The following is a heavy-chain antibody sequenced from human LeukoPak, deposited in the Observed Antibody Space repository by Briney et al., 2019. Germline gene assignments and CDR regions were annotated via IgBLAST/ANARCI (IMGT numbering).Heavy chain of an antibody. CDR2: ISSSSSYI. CDR3: ARARDIVVVVADY. CDR1: GFTVSSNY. J-gene: IGHJ4*02. V-gene: IGHV3-21*01. Sequence: KSGGSLRLSCAASGFTVSSNYMSWVRQAPGKGLEWVSSISSSSSYIYYADSVKGRFTISRDNAKNSLYLQMNSLRAEDTAVYYCARARDIVVVVADYWGQGTLVTVSS. D-gene: IGHD2-15*01.